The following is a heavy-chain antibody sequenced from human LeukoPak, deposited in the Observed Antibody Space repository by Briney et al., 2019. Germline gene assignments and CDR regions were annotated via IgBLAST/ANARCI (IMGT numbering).Heavy chain of an antibody. J-gene: IGHJ6*02. V-gene: IGHV4-59*01. CDR3: ARTPVAAAGPYYYYYGMDV. D-gene: IGHD6-13*01. CDR1: GGSISSYY. CDR2: IYYSGST. Sequence: SETLSLTCNVSGGSISSYYWSWVRQPPGKGLEWMGYIYYSGSTNYNPSLKSRLTISVDTSKNQFSLKLSSVPAADTAVYYCARTPVAAAGPYYYYYGMDVWGQGTTVTVSS.